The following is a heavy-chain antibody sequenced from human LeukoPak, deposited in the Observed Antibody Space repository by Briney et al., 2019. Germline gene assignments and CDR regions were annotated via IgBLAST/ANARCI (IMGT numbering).Heavy chain of an antibody. D-gene: IGHD5-12*01. CDR2: ISISSNYI. CDR3: AINGGGDSGYGNFDY. CDR1: GFTFSRYS. V-gene: IGHV3-21*04. J-gene: IGHJ4*02. Sequence: GGSLRLSCAASGFTFSRYSMNWVRQAPGKGLEWVSSISISSNYIYYPDSLKGRFTTSRDNAKNSLYLQMNSLRAEDTAFYYCAINGGGDSGYGNFDYWGQGTLVTVSS.